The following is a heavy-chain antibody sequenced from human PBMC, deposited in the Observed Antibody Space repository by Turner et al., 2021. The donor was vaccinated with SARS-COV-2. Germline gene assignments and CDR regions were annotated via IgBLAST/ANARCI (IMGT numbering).Heavy chain of an antibody. D-gene: IGHD4-4*01. CDR1: VGSISSSSYY. V-gene: IGHV4-39*01. Sequence: QLQLQESGPGLVKPSETLSLTCSVSVGSISSSSYYWGWIRQPPGKGPEWIGSVYYRGNTYYNPSLESRVTISVDTSNNQFSLKLNSVTAADTAVYYCARVKSTVTTYYYYYMDVWGKGTTVTVSS. CDR3: ARVKSTVTTYYYYYMDV. CDR2: VYYRGNT. J-gene: IGHJ6*03.